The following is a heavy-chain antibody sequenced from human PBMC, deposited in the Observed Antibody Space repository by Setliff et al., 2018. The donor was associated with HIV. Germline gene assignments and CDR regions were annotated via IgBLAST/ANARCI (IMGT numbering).Heavy chain of an antibody. D-gene: IGHD6-13*01. Sequence: GGSLRLSCAASGFTFSSYAMTWVRQAPGKGLEWVSSITGSGDSTYYANSVKGRFTISRDSSKNTLSLQMSSLRAEDTALYYCATGGMAAAGPGGGHGLDVWGQGTTVTSP. CDR3: ATGGMAAAGPGGGHGLDV. J-gene: IGHJ6*02. V-gene: IGHV3-23*01. CDR1: GFTFSSYA. CDR2: ITGSGDST.